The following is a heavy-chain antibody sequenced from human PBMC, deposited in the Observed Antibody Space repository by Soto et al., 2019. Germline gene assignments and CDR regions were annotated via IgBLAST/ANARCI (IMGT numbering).Heavy chain of an antibody. CDR2: INSDESST. Sequence: EVQLVESGGGLVQPGGSLRLSCAASGFTFSTFWMHWVRQVSGKGLVWVSRINSDESSTNYADSVKGRFTISRDNAKNTLYLQMNSLRVEDTAIYYCARAGQRRNGMDVWGQGTTVTVSS. J-gene: IGHJ6*02. D-gene: IGHD3-10*01. V-gene: IGHV3-74*01. CDR3: ARAGQRRNGMDV. CDR1: GFTFSTFW.